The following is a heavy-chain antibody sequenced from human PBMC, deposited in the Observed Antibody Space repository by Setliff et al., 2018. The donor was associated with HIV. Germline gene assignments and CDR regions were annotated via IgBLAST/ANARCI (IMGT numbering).Heavy chain of an antibody. Sequence: TLSLSCTVSGPSINIHYWSWIRQSPGKGFEWIGYIYSTGSTNYNPSLQSRVTISMVASRNQFSLKVTSVTAADTAVYYCAKGAGFYGDYTFDHWGQGRQVTVSS. CDR2: IYSTGST. J-gene: IGHJ4*02. CDR3: AKGAGFYGDYTFDH. D-gene: IGHD4-17*01. CDR1: GPSINIHY. V-gene: IGHV4-59*11.